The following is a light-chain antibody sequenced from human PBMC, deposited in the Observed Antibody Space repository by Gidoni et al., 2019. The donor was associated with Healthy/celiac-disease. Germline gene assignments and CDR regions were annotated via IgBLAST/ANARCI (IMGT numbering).Light chain of an antibody. CDR2: NAS. Sequence: IQMSQSPSTLSASVGDRVTITCRASQSICSWLAWYQQKPGKAPKLLIYNASSLESGVPSRFSGSGSGTEFTLTISSLQPDEFATYYCQQYNSYSRTFGQGTKVEIK. CDR3: QQYNSYSRT. CDR1: QSICSW. V-gene: IGKV1-5*03. J-gene: IGKJ1*01.